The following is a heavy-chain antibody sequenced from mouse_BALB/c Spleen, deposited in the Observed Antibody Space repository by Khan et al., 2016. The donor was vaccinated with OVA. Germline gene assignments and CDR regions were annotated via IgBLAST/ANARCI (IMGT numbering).Heavy chain of an antibody. J-gene: IGHJ4*01. D-gene: IGHD1-1*01. CDR1: GYSITSDYA. Sequence: EVQLQESGPGLVKPSQSLSLTCTVTGYSITSDYAWDWIRQFPGNKLEWMGCISYGGSTSYNPSLKSRISITRDTSKNHFFLQLNSVTTEDTATHYCARKNYYGYAMDYWGQGTSVTVAS. CDR3: ARKNYYGYAMDY. V-gene: IGHV3-2*02. CDR2: ISYGGST.